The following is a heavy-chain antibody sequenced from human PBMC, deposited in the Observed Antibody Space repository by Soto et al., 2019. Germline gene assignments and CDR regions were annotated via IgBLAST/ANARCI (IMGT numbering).Heavy chain of an antibody. CDR3: ARDRGKGQWLPLDY. Sequence: GGSLRLSCGTSGFTFSSYGMHWVRQAPGKGLEWVALIWYDGSNKYYADSVKGRFTVSRDNSKNTLYLPMNSLRAEDTAVYYCARDRGKGQWLPLDYWGQGTLVTVSS. CDR1: GFTFSSYG. J-gene: IGHJ4*02. V-gene: IGHV3-33*01. D-gene: IGHD6-19*01. CDR2: IWYDGSNK.